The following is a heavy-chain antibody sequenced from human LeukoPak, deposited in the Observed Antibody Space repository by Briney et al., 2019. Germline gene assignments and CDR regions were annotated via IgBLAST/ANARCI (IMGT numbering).Heavy chain of an antibody. CDR3: AKVTLSNSSDMHFDY. CDR1: GFTFSDYA. D-gene: IGHD2/OR15-2a*01. Sequence: PGGSLRLSCAASGFTFSDYAMSWVRQAPGEGLEWVSSISDNAGAIHYADSVKGRFTISRDNSKNTLYLQMNSLRAEDTAVYYCAKVTLSNSSDMHFDYWGQGTLVTVSS. V-gene: IGHV3-23*01. CDR2: ISDNAGAI. J-gene: IGHJ4*02.